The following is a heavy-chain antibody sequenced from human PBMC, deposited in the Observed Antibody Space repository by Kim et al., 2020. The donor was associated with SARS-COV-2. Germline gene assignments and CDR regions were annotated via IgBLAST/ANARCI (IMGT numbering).Heavy chain of an antibody. CDR1: GGSISSSSYY. V-gene: IGHV4-39*01. D-gene: IGHD2-2*01. Sequence: SETLSLTCTVSGGSISSSSYYWGWLRQPPGKGLEWIGSIYYSGSTYYNPSLKSRVTISVDTSKNQFSLKLSSVTAADTAVYYCASNDIVVVPAAPNDAFDIWGQGTMVTVSS. CDR3: ASNDIVVVPAAPNDAFDI. CDR2: IYYSGST. J-gene: IGHJ3*02.